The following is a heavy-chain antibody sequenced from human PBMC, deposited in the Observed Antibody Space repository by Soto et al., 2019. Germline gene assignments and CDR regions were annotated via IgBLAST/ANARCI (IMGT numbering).Heavy chain of an antibody. CDR2: IHVTGYT. Sequence: QLQLQESGSGLVNPSQTLSLTCTVSGASITSGSYSWSWIRQAPGEGLEWVGNIHVTGYTACSPSLKRRVTMAGDTPEAQFSLNVNPVTAADTAVDFGAGGGALRPKGQVPLALWGQGTRGTVAS. J-gene: IGHJ4*02. V-gene: IGHV4-30-2*01. CDR3: AGGGALRPKGQVPLAL. CDR1: GASITSGSYS. D-gene: IGHD1-26*01.